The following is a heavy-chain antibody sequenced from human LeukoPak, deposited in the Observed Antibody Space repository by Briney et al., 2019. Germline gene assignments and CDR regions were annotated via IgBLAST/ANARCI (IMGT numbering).Heavy chain of an antibody. D-gene: IGHD3-10*01. CDR3: ARVGYNLYGSWTVRNWFDP. J-gene: IGHJ5*02. CDR1: GGSSSGYY. Sequence: SETLSLTCAVYGGSSSGYYWSWIRQPPGKGLEWIGEINHSGSTNYNPSLKSRVTISVDTSKNQFSLKLSSVTAADTAVYYCARVGYNLYGSWTVRNWFDPWGQGTLVTVSS. V-gene: IGHV4-34*01. CDR2: INHSGST.